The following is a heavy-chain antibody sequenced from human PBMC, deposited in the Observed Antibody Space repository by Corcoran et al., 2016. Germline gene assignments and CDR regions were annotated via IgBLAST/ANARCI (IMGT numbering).Heavy chain of an antibody. CDR1: GGSFSSYH. D-gene: IGHD6-13*01. V-gene: IGHV4-34*01. J-gene: IGHJ1*01. CDR2: INHSGST. CDR3: ARGESRQQLVRYFQH. Sequence: QVQLQQWGAGLLKPSETLSLTCAVYGGSFSSYHWSWIRQPPGEGLEWIGEINHSGSTKYNPALKSRVSITVDTSKNQFSLKLSSVTAADTAVYCCARGESRQQLVRYFQHWGQGTLVTV.